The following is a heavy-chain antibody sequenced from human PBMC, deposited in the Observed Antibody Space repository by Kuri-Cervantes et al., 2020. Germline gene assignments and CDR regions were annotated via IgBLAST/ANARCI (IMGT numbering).Heavy chain of an antibody. CDR2: ISSDGTII. Sequence: GESLKISCAASAFTFSRSAMHCVRQAPGKGLACVAIISSDGTIIYYADSVKGRFTISRDNSENTLYLQLSRLRAEDTAIYYCAKGYYYVAGSQPAPLDYWGQGTLVTVSS. V-gene: IGHV3-30-3*01. CDR1: AFTFSRSA. J-gene: IGHJ4*02. CDR3: AKGYYYVAGSQPAPLDY. D-gene: IGHD3-10*01.